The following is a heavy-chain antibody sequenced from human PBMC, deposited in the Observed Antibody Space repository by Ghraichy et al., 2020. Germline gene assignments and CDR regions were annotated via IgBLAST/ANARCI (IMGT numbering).Heavy chain of an antibody. CDR1: GGSISSSSYY. Sequence: SQTLSLTCTVSGGSISSSSYYWGWIRQPPGKGLEWIGSIYYSGSTYYNPSLKSRVTISVDTSKNQFSLKLSSVTAADTAVYYCARVKDSSGWYDYYGMDVWGQGTTVTGSS. CDR3: ARVKDSSGWYDYYGMDV. V-gene: IGHV4-39*07. D-gene: IGHD6-19*01. J-gene: IGHJ6*02. CDR2: IYYSGST.